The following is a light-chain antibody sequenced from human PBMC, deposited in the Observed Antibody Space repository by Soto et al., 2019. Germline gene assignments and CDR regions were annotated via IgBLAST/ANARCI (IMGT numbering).Light chain of an antibody. V-gene: IGLV1-47*01. CDR2: RNN. CDR1: SSNIGVNY. Sequence: QSVLTQPPSASGTPGQRVTISCSGSSSNIGVNYVYWYQQFPGMAPKLLIYRNNQRPSGVPDRFSGSKSGTSVSLAISGLRSEDEADYYCAAWDDSLSGVLFGGGTKLTVL. J-gene: IGLJ2*01. CDR3: AAWDDSLSGVL.